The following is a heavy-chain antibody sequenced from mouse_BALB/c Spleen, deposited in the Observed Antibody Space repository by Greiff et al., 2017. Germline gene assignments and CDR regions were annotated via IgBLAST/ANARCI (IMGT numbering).Heavy chain of an antibody. CDR1: GYTFTSYW. CDR2: IYPGDGDT. V-gene: IGHV1-87*01. Sequence: VQGVESGAELARPGASVKLSCKASGYTFTSYWMQWVKQRPGQGLEWIGAIYPGDGDTRYTQKFKGKATLTADKSSSTAYMQLSSLASEDSAVYYCARGEIYYDYDGGDYYAMDYWGQGTSVTVSS. CDR3: ARGEIYYDYDGGDYYAMDY. D-gene: IGHD2-4*01. J-gene: IGHJ4*01.